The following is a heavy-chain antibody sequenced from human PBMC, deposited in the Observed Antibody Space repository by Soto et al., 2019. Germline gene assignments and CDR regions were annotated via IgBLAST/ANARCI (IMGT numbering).Heavy chain of an antibody. CDR2: ISYDGSNK. Sequence: ESGGGVVQPGRSLRLSCAASGFTFSSYGMHWVRQAPGKGLEWVAVISYDGSNKYYADSVKGRFTISRDNSKNTLYLQMNSLRAEDTAGYYCAKDHSGIPRYPVWFDPWGQGTLVTVSS. V-gene: IGHV3-30*18. CDR3: AKDHSGIPRYPVWFDP. CDR1: GFTFSSYG. J-gene: IGHJ5*02. D-gene: IGHD3-10*01.